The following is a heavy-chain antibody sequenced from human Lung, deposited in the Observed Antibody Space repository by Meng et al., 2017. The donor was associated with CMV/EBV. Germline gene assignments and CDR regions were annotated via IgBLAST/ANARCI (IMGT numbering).Heavy chain of an antibody. CDR1: GFPFNKYA. D-gene: IGHD3-16*01. V-gene: IGHV3-23*01. CDR2: ISGLVGST. CDR3: AKDGAFGGPRGYFDN. J-gene: IGHJ4*02. Sequence: SGFPFNKYAMAWVRQAPGKGLEWVSTISGLVGSTYYADSVKGRFTLSRDNSKNSLDLQMNSLRVEDTAVYYCAKDGAFGGPRGYFDNWGQGILVTVSS.